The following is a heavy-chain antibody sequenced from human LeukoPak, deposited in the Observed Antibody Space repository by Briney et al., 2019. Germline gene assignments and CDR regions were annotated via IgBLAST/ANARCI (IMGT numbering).Heavy chain of an antibody. CDR3: ARDRDRMITFGGVISAFDI. Sequence: KPSETLSLTCTVSGGSVSGSTYYWGWIRQPPGKGLEWIVSVYYSGSTYYNPSLKSRVTISVDTSKNQFSLKLSSVTAADTAVYYCARDRDRMITFGGVISAFDIWGQGTMVTVSS. D-gene: IGHD3-16*01. CDR1: GGSVSGSTYY. J-gene: IGHJ3*02. CDR2: VYYSGST. V-gene: IGHV4-39*07.